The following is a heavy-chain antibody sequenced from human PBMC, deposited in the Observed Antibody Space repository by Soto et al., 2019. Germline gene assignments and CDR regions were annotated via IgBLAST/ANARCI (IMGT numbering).Heavy chain of an antibody. V-gene: IGHV3-21*01. CDR2: ISSTSSYI. Sequence: GGSLRLSCAASGFTFINYNMNWVRQAPGKGLEWVSSISSTSSYIYYADCVRGRFTISRDNAKNSLYLQMNSLRAEDTAIYYCARNYYTTNWENGYYYYAMDVWGQGTTVTVS. CDR3: ARNYYTTNWENGYYYYAMDV. D-gene: IGHD3-10*01. J-gene: IGHJ6*02. CDR1: GFTFINYN.